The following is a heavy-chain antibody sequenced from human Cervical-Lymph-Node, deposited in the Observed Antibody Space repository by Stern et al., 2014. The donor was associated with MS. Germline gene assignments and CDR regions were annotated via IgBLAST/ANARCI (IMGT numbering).Heavy chain of an antibody. D-gene: IGHD6-19*01. J-gene: IGHJ4*02. Sequence: QVQLAQSGAEVKKPGASVKVSCKASGYTFTSYYVDWVRQAPGQGLEWMGMINPNGGGTNYAQKFQGRVTMTRDTSTSTVYMELSSLRSEDTAVYYCARISGYSGGWYYFDYWGQGTLVTVSS. CDR2: INPNGGGT. CDR1: GYTFTSYY. V-gene: IGHV1-46*03. CDR3: ARISGYSGGWYYFDY.